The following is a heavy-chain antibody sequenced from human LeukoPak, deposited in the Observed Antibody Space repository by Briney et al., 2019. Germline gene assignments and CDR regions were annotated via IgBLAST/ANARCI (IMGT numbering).Heavy chain of an antibody. CDR1: GFTFSSYA. J-gene: IGHJ4*02. Sequence: PGRSLRLSCAASGFTFSSYAMHWVRQAPGKGLEWVAVISYDGSNKYYADSVKGRFTISRDNSDNTLYLQMNSLRVEDTALYYCAKDLGGGWLQPDFWGQGTLVTVSS. V-gene: IGHV3-30-3*01. D-gene: IGHD5-24*01. CDR3: AKDLGGGWLQPDF. CDR2: ISYDGSNK.